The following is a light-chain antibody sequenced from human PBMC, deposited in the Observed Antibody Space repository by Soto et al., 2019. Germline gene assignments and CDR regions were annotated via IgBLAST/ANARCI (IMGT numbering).Light chain of an antibody. J-gene: IGKJ2*01. CDR2: GAS. V-gene: IGKV3-15*01. CDR3: QQYNNWPPYT. CDR1: QSVSSN. Sequence: EIVMTQSPATLSVSPGERATLSCRASQSVSSNLAWYQQKPGQAPRLLIYGASTRATGIPARFSGSGSGTVVTLTISSLQYEDFAVYYCQQYNNWPPYTFGQGTKLEIK.